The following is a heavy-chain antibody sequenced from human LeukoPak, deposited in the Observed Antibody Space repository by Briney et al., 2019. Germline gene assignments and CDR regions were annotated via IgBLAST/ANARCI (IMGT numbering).Heavy chain of an antibody. CDR1: GFTFDDYT. Sequence: PGGSLRLSCAASGFTFDDYTMHWVRQAPGKGLEWVSLISWDGGSTYYADSVKGRFTISRDNSKNSLYLQMNSLRTEDTALYYCAKEGSVPGGWYRGTGVIDYWGQGTLVTVSS. V-gene: IGHV3-43*01. J-gene: IGHJ4*02. CDR2: ISWDGGST. CDR3: AKEGSVPGGWYRGTGVIDY. D-gene: IGHD6-19*01.